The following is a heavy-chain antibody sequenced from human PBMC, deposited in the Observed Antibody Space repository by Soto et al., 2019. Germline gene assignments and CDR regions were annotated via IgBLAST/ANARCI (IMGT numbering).Heavy chain of an antibody. D-gene: IGHD1-26*01. CDR3: GTTFEY. CDR2: INNDGSRT. Sequence: GGSLRLPCAASGFTFSHYWMHWVRQVPGEGLVWVSSINNDGSRTWYADSVRGRIAMSRDNARNLVYLQMNSLRAEDTAVYYCGTTFEYWGQGALVTVSS. CDR1: GFTFSHYW. V-gene: IGHV3-74*01. J-gene: IGHJ4*02.